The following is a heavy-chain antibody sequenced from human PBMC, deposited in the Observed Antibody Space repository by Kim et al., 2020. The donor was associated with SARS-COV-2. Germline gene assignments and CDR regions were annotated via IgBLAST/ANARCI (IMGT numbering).Heavy chain of an antibody. D-gene: IGHD6-19*01. CDR2: AYYIGNT. V-gene: IGHV4-39*01. CDR3: ARHKRYSSGWYVAFYYSYMDV. CDR1: GGSLSSSSYY. J-gene: IGHJ6*03. Sequence: SETLSLTCTVSGGSLSSSSYYWGWIRQPPGKGLEWLGTAYYIGNTYYNPSLKSRVTISVATSKNQSSLKLGSLTAADTADYYGARHKRYSSGWYVAFYYSYMDVWGKGTRVTVSS.